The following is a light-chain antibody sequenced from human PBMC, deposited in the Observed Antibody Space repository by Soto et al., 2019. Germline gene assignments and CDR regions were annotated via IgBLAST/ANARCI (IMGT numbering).Light chain of an antibody. CDR3: STYINTLTPHV. CDR2: DVT. J-gene: IGLJ1*01. CDR1: SSDIGSYNY. Sequence: HSVLTQPTSVSGSPGQSITISCTGTSSDIGSYNYVSWYQQHPGTAPKLIIYDVTNRPAGISNRFSASKSGDTASLTISVLQADDDADYACSTYINTLTPHVF. V-gene: IGLV2-14*03.